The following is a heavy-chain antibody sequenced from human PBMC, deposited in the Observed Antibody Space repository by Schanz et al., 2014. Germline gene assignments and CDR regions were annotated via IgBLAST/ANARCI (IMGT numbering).Heavy chain of an antibody. CDR1: GGTFSSYT. V-gene: IGHV1-69*04. J-gene: IGHJ4*02. D-gene: IGHD6-13*01. Sequence: QVQLVQSGDEVKKPGASVKVSCKASGGTFSSYTISWVRQAPGQGLEWMGRIIPILGIANYAQKLQGRVTMTTDTSTSTVYMELSSLRSEDTAVYYCARDGVDAAAGGNYWGQGTLVTVSS. CDR2: IIPILGIA. CDR3: ARDGVDAAAGGNY.